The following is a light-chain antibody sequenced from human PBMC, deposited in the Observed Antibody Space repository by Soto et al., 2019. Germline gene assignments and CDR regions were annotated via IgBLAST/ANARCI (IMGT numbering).Light chain of an antibody. V-gene: IGKV3-20*01. CDR3: QQCGTSPMT. CDR1: QSVNNR. J-gene: IGKJ5*01. CDR2: GAS. Sequence: NVLTQSPDTLSLSPGERATLSCRASQSVNNRLAWYQQKPGQAPRLLISGASNRATGIPDRFSGSGSATDFSLIISSLEPEDFALYFCQQCGTSPMTFGQGTRLEIK.